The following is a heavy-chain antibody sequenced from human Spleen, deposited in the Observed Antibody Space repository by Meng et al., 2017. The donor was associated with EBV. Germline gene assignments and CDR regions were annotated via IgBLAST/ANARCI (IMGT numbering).Heavy chain of an antibody. CDR2: ITWDGGST. CDR3: AVTTDSSGYYRFDS. D-gene: IGHD3-22*01. CDR1: GVPFDDYT. J-gene: IGHJ4*02. V-gene: IGHV3-43*01. Sequence: VQLLAPGGCVVPPGRSRRLSCAASGVPFDDYTMHWVRQPPGKGLEWISLITWDGGSTFYADSVEGRFTVSRDNSKTSLYLEMISLRSDDTALYYCAVTTDSSGYYRFDSWGQGTLVTVSS.